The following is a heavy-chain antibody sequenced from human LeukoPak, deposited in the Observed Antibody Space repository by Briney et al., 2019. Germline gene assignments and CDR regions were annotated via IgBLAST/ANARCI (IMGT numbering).Heavy chain of an antibody. Sequence: SSETLSLTCTVSGGSISSSSYYWGWIRQPPGKGLEWIGSIYYSGSTYYNPSLKSRVTISVDTSKNQFSLKLSSVTAADTAVYYCARGRITMVRGAPLWFDPWGQGTLVTVSS. J-gene: IGHJ5*02. V-gene: IGHV4-39*07. CDR1: GGSISSSSYY. CDR3: ARGRITMVRGAPLWFDP. CDR2: IYYSGST. D-gene: IGHD3-10*01.